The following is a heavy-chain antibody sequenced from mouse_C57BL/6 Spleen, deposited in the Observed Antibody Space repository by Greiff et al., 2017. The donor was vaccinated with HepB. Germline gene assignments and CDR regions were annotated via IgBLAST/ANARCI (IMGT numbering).Heavy chain of an antibody. CDR1: GFSLTSYG. CDR3: ARHGGKGYYAMDY. V-gene: IGHV2-6-1*01. CDR2: IWSDGST. J-gene: IGHJ4*01. Sequence: VKLKESGPGLVAPSQSLSITCTVSGFSLTSYGVHWVRQPPGKGLEWLVVIWSDGSTTYNSALKSRLSISKDNSKSQVFLKMNSLQTDDTAMYYCARHGGKGYYAMDYWGQGTSVTVSS.